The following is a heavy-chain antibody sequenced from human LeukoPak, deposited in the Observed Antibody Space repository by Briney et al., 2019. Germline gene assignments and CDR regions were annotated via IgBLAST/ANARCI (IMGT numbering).Heavy chain of an antibody. V-gene: IGHV3-9*03. J-gene: IGHJ4*02. Sequence: GRSLRLSCAASGFTFDDYAMHWVRQAPGKGLEWVSGISWNSGSIGYADSVKGRFTISRDNAKNSLYLQMNSLRAEDMALYYCARESTGFDYWGRGTLVTVSS. CDR3: ARESTGFDY. CDR2: ISWNSGSI. D-gene: IGHD3-10*01. CDR1: GFTFDDYA.